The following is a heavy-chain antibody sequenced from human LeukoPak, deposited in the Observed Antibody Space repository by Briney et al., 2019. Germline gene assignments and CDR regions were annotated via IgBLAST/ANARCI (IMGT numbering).Heavy chain of an antibody. CDR3: ARDVVRGLNWFDP. V-gene: IGHV3-33*01. J-gene: IGHJ5*02. CDR1: GFTFSSYG. D-gene: IGHD3-10*01. CDR2: IWYDGNYQ. Sequence: GRSLRLSCAASGFTFSSYGMHWVRQAPGKGLEWVAVIWYDGNYQYYADSVKGRFTISRDNSKSTLYLEMNSLRVEDTAVYYCARDVVRGLNWFDPWGQGVLVPVSS.